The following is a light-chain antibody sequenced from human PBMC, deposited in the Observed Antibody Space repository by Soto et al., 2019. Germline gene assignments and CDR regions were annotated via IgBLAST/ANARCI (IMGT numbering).Light chain of an antibody. Sequence: QSVLTQPPSVSAAPGQKVTMSCSGGSSNIGNSYVSWYQHLPGTAPKLLIYETEKRPSDIPDRFSASKSGTSATLGISGHQTGDEADYYCGTWDSSLSVWGLGGVTKLTVL. CDR1: SSNIGNSY. J-gene: IGLJ2*01. CDR2: ETE. CDR3: GTWDSSLSVWG. V-gene: IGLV1-51*02.